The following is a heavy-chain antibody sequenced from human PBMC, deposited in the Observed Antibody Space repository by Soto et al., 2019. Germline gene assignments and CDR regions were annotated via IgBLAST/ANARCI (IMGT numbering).Heavy chain of an antibody. V-gene: IGHV3-74*01. Sequence: PGGSMRLSCSASGVKLRRYWMHWVRQLPGKGLVWISRINAEGSSTIYADSVKGRFVVSRDNAKNTLYLQMNSLRAEDTAVYYCVRDQSVAGPTTLFDPWGQGSLVTVSS. CDR1: GVKLRRYW. CDR2: INAEGSST. CDR3: VRDQSVAGPTTLFDP. D-gene: IGHD6-19*01. J-gene: IGHJ5*02.